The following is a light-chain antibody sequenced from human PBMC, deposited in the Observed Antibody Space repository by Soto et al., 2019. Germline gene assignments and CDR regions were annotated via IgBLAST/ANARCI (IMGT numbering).Light chain of an antibody. CDR1: SSDVGAFDY. CDR3: CSHTTTKSYV. J-gene: IGLJ1*01. Sequence: QSALTQPASVSGSPGQSITISCTGTSSDVGAFDYVSWYQQHPGKVPKLLIFDVSSRPSGVSSRFSGSKSANTASLTISGLQAEDDADYLCCSHTTTKSYVFGTGTKVTVL. V-gene: IGLV2-14*03. CDR2: DVS.